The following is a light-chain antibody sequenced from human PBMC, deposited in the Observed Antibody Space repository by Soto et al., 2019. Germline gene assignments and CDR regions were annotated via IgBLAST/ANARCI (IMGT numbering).Light chain of an antibody. Sequence: EIVLTQSPATLSLSPGERATLSCRASQSVSSYLAWYQQKPGQAPRLLIYDASNRATGIPARFSGRGSGTDFTLTISSLEPEDFAVYYCQPRSNWPSTLGGGTKVEIK. CDR3: QPRSNWPST. CDR2: DAS. V-gene: IGKV3-11*01. CDR1: QSVSSY. J-gene: IGKJ4*01.